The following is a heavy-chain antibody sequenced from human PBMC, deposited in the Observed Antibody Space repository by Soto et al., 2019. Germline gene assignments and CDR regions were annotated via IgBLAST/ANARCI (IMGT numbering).Heavy chain of an antibody. CDR3: AKGYKAFDI. CDR1: GFTFSTYG. J-gene: IGHJ3*02. Sequence: GGSLRLSCAASGFTFSTYGMHWVRQAPGKGLEWVAVISYDGSNKYYADSVKGRFTISRDNSKNTLYLQMNSLRAEDTAVYYCAKGYKAFDIWGQGTKVTVSS. V-gene: IGHV3-30*18. D-gene: IGHD1-20*01. CDR2: ISYDGSNK.